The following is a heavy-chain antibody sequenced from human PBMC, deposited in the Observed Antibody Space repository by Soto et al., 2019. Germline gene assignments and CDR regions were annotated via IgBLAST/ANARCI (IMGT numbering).Heavy chain of an antibody. CDR1: GFTVSSNY. CDR3: ARRRYNWNYNY. Sequence: EVQLVESGGGLVQPGGSLRLSCAASGFTVSSNYMSWVRQAPGKGLEWVSVIYSGGNTYYADSVKGRFTISRDNSKNTLYLQMNSLRAEDTAVYYCARRRYNWNYNYWGQGTLVTVSS. V-gene: IGHV3-66*01. J-gene: IGHJ4*02. D-gene: IGHD1-7*01. CDR2: IYSGGNT.